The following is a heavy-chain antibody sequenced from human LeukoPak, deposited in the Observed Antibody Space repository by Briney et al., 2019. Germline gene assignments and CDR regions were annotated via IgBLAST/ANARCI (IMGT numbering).Heavy chain of an antibody. CDR3: ARDRGSGSYPTRWFDP. CDR1: EYPFTGYY. Sequence: ASVNVSCKASEYPFTGYYMHWVRQAPGQGLEWMGWINPKSRGTNYAQKCQGRVTMDRDTCISTAYMELSRLRSEDTAVYYCARDRGSGSYPTRWFDPWGQGTLVTVSS. J-gene: IGHJ5*02. V-gene: IGHV1-2*02. D-gene: IGHD1-26*01. CDR2: INPKSRGT.